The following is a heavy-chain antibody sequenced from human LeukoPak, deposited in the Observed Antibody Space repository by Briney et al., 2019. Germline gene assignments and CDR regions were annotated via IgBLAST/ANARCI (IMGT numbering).Heavy chain of an antibody. J-gene: IGHJ4*02. CDR3: AKGVGGYCSSTDCRAYDN. D-gene: IGHD2-2*01. Sequence: PGGSLRLSCAASGFTFSSYSMNWVRQAPGKGLEWVSSISSSSSYIYYADSVKGRFTISRDNAKNTLYLQMNNLRAEDSAVYYCAKGVGGYCSSTDCRAYDNWGQGTLVTVSS. CDR1: GFTFSSYS. V-gene: IGHV3-21*04. CDR2: ISSSSSYI.